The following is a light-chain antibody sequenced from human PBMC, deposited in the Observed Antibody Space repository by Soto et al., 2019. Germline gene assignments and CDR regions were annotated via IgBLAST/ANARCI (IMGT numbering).Light chain of an antibody. V-gene: IGLV1-51*01. CDR2: EHN. Sequence: QSVLTQPPSVSAAPGLKVTISCSGSISNIGVNYVSWYQQVPGTAPKLLIYEHNKRPSGIPDRFSGSTSGTSATLGITGLQTGDEGDYYCATWDSNLRAVVIGGGTKLTVL. CDR1: ISNIGVNY. CDR3: ATWDSNLRAVV. J-gene: IGLJ2*01.